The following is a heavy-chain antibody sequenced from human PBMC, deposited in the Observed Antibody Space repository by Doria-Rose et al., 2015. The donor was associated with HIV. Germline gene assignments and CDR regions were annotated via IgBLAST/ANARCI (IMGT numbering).Heavy chain of an antibody. CDR2: IHHRGST. J-gene: IGHJ6*02. CDR3: ARGLLRGGWNDVDYYYGMDV. D-gene: IGHD1-1*01. CDR1: GGSFSGYY. V-gene: IGHV4-34*01. Sequence: QVQLQESGAGLVKPSETLSLTCAVFGGSFSGYYWSWTRQPPGKGLEWIGEIHHRGSTNYKTSLKSRVTISLDTSKTLFSLKLSSVTAADTAVYYCARGLLRGGWNDVDYYYGMDVWGQGTTVTVSS.